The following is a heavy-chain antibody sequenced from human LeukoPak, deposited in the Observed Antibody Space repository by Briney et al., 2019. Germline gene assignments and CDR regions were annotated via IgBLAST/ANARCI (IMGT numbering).Heavy chain of an antibody. D-gene: IGHD3-3*01. CDR2: INPNSGGT. J-gene: IGHJ6*03. V-gene: IGHV1-2*02. CDR1: GYTFTGYY. CDR3: ARSPLLPIFGVVSRVYYYMDV. Sequence: ASVKVSCKASGYTFTGYYMHWVRQAPGQGLEWMGWINPNSGGTNYAQKFQGRVTMTRDTSISTAYMELSRLRSDDTAVYYCARSPLLPIFGVVSRVYYYMDVWGKGTTVTVSS.